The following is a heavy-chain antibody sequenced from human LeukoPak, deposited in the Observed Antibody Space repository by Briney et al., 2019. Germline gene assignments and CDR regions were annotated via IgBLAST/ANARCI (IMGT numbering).Heavy chain of an antibody. J-gene: IGHJ4*02. V-gene: IGHV3-33*06. CDR2: IWYDGSNK. CDR1: GFTFSSYS. Sequence: GGSLRLSCAASGFTFSSYSMNWVRQAPGKGLEWVAVIWYDGSNKYYADSVKGRFTISRDNSKNTLYLQMNSLRAEDTAVYYCAKDSGSLFDYWGQGTLVTVSS. D-gene: IGHD3-22*01. CDR3: AKDSGSLFDY.